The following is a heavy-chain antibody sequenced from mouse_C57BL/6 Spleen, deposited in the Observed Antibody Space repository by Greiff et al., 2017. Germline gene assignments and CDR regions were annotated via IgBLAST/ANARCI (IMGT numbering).Heavy chain of an antibody. Sequence: QVQLQESGAELVRPGASVTLSCKASGYTFTDYEMHWVKQTPVHGLEWIGAIDPETGGTAYNQKFKGKAILTADKSSSTAYMELRSLASEDSAVYYCTRSSIYYDGSSYAMDYWGQGASVTVSS. D-gene: IGHD1-1*01. CDR1: GYTFTDYE. V-gene: IGHV1-15*01. CDR2: IDPETGGT. J-gene: IGHJ4*01. CDR3: TRSSIYYDGSSYAMDY.